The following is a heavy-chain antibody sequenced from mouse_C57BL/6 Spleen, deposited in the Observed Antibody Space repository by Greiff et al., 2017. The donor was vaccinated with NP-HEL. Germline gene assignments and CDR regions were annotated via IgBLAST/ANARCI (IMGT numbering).Heavy chain of an antibody. CDR3: ARGATVVDYFDY. D-gene: IGHD1-1*01. V-gene: IGHV5-17*01. J-gene: IGHJ2*01. Sequence: EVQGVESGGGLVKPGGSLKLSCAASGFTFSDYGMHWVRQAPEKGLEWVAYISSGSSTIYYADTVKGRFTISRDNAKNTLFLQMTSLRSEDTAMYYCARGATVVDYFDYWGQSTTLTVSS. CDR1: GFTFSDYG. CDR2: ISSGSSTI.